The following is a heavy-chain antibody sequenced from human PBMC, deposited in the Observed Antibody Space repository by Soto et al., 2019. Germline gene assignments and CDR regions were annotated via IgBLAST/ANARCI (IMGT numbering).Heavy chain of an antibody. Sequence: QVQLVESGGGVVQPGRSLRLSCAASGFTFSSYAMHWVRQAPGKGLEWVAVILSDGSNKWYVDSVKGRFTISRDNSKNTLYLQMNSLRAEDTAVYYRARDVFQEDVWGQGTTVTVSS. CDR1: GFTFSSYA. V-gene: IGHV3-30-3*01. CDR2: ILSDGSNK. J-gene: IGHJ6*02. CDR3: ARDVFQEDV.